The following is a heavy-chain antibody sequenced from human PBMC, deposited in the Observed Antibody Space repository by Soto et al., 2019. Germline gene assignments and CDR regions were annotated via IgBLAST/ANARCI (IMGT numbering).Heavy chain of an antibody. V-gene: IGHV3-11*01. CDR1: GFSFSDYY. D-gene: IGHD3-3*01. J-gene: IGHJ6*02. Sequence: HVQLVESGGGLVEPGGSLRLSCAASGFSFSDYYVNWIRQAPGKGLEWISYTGRSLYPIYYADSVKGRFSISRDSDKNSAFLQMNSLRVEDTAVYYCARDNRSFWNGYYRRYDYYGMDVWGRGTKVIVSS. CDR2: TGRSLYPI. CDR3: ARDNRSFWNGYYRRYDYYGMDV.